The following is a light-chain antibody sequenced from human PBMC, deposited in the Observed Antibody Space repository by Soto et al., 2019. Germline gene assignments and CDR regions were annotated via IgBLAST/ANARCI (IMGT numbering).Light chain of an antibody. CDR2: TAS. CDR3: QQTTTFPLT. V-gene: IGKV1D-12*01. CDR1: QGVNTW. Sequence: DIQMTQSPSSVSASVGDRVTITCRASQGVNTWLAWYQQKPGKAPNLLIYTASSLQSGVPSRFSGSGSGTAFTLTISSLPPEDFAAYYCQQTTTFPLTFGGGTKVEI. J-gene: IGKJ4*01.